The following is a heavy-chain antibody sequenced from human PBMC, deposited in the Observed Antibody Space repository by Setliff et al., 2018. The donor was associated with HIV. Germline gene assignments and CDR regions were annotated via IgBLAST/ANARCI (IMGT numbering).Heavy chain of an antibody. CDR1: GGSINSGSYY. Sequence: PSETLSLTCSVSGGSINSGSYYWSWIRQPAGKGLEWIGYIYTSGSTNYNPSFKSRVTMSVDTSKNQFSLKLISVTAADTAVYYCARFAYYSDSGGYYHHWGQGALVTVSS. CDR3: ARFAYYSDSGGYYHH. CDR2: IYTSGST. J-gene: IGHJ4*02. D-gene: IGHD3-22*01. V-gene: IGHV4-61*09.